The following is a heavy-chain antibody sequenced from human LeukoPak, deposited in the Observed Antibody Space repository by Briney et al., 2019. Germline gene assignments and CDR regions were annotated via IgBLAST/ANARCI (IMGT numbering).Heavy chain of an antibody. CDR3: ASSYCSSTSCPQTLLY. D-gene: IGHD2-2*01. CDR2: IYPGDSDT. V-gene: IGHV5-51*01. CDR1: GYSFTSYW. J-gene: IGHJ4*02. Sequence: GESLQISCQGSGYSFTSYWIGWVRQMPGKGLEWMGIIYPGDSDTRYSPSFQGQVTISADKSISTAYLQWSSLKASDTAMYYCASSYCSSTSCPQTLLYWGQGTLVTVSS.